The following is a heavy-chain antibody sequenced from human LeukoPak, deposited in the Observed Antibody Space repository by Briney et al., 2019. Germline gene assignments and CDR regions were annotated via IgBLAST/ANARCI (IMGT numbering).Heavy chain of an antibody. CDR2: ISSSGSTI. D-gene: IGHD5-18*01. Sequence: GSLRLSCAASGFTFSSYEMNWVRQAPGKGLEWVSYISSSGSTIYYADSVKGRFTISRDNAKNSLYLQMDSLRAEDTAVYYCATSANTAMGLYYYYYMDVWGKGTTVTVSS. CDR1: GFTFSSYE. CDR3: ATSANTAMGLYYYYYMDV. J-gene: IGHJ6*03. V-gene: IGHV3-48*03.